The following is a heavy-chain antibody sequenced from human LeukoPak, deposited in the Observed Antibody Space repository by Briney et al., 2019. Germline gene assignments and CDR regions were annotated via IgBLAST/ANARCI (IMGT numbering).Heavy chain of an antibody. Sequence: GGSLRLSCAASGFTFSSYAMSWVRQAPGKGLEWVSGISGSGGSANYADSVKGRFSISRDNSKSTLYLQMNSLRAEDTAVYYCAKGNGWSTYYFDYWGQGTLVTVSS. CDR3: AKGNGWSTYYFDY. CDR1: GFTFSSYA. J-gene: IGHJ4*02. V-gene: IGHV3-23*01. D-gene: IGHD6-19*01. CDR2: ISGSGGSA.